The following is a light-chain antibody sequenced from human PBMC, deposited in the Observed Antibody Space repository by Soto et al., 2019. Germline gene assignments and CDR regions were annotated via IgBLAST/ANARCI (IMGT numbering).Light chain of an antibody. CDR2: AAS. CDR3: QQDYSTMDT. V-gene: IGKV1-39*01. Sequence: DIQISHSPRSLSASFGDRCTITFRAAESISRHLNWYQQKPGRAPDLLIYAASTLQNGVPSRFTGSGSGTEFTLTITGLQLEDFATYYCQQDYSTMDTFGQGTRLEIK. J-gene: IGKJ5*01. CDR1: ESISRH.